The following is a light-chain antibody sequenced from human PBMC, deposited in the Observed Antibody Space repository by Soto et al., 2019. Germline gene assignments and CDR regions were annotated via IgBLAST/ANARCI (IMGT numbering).Light chain of an antibody. V-gene: IGKV3-15*01. J-gene: IGKJ1*01. CDR1: QSVSSN. CDR3: QQYNNWPPWT. Sequence: EIVMTQSPATLSVSPGERATLSCRASQSVSSNLAWYQQQPGQDPRLLIYGASTRATGIPARFSGSGSATEFTLTISSMQSEDFSVYYCQQYNNWPPWTFGQGTKVEIK. CDR2: GAS.